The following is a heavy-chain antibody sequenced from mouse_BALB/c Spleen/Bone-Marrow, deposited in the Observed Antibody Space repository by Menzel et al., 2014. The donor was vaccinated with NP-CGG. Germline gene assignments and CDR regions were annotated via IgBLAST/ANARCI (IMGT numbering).Heavy chain of an antibody. J-gene: IGHJ4*01. V-gene: IGHV1-15*01. Sequence: QVQLKQFGAELVRPGASVKLSCKALGYTFTDYEIHWVKQTPVHGLEWIGAIHPRSGSTAYNQKFKGKATLTADKSSSIAYMELSSLTSEDSAVYYCTRDGDGYYPYTLDNWGQGTSVTVSS. CDR1: GYTFTDYE. CDR3: TRDGDGYYPYTLDN. D-gene: IGHD2-3*01. CDR2: IHPRSGST.